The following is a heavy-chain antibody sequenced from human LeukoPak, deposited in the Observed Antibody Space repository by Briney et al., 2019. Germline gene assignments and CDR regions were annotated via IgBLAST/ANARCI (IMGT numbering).Heavy chain of an antibody. CDR3: ATYSSLNRREFQF. D-gene: IGHD3-22*01. CDR2: IKQDGSEK. Sequence: GRSLRLSCAASGFTFSDYWMSWVRQAPGKGLEWVANIKQDGSEKYYVDSVKGRFTISRDNAKNSLYLQMNSLRAEDTAVYYCATYSSLNRREFQFWGQGTLLTVSS. J-gene: IGHJ1*01. CDR1: GFTFSDYW. V-gene: IGHV3-7*01.